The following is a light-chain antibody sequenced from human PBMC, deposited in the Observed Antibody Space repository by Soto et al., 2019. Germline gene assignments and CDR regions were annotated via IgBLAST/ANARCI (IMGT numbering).Light chain of an antibody. Sequence: QSALTQPPSASGSPGQSVTISCTGTSSDVGGDNYVSWYQQYPGKAPKLMIYEVNNRPSGVPDRFSGSKSGNTASLTVSGLQDEDEDYYYCNAYAGGNSVFGTGTKVTVL. J-gene: IGLJ1*01. CDR1: SSDVGGDNY. CDR2: EVN. V-gene: IGLV2-8*01. CDR3: NAYAGGNSV.